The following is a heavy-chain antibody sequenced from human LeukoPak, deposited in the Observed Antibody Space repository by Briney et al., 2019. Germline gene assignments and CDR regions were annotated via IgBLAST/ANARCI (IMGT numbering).Heavy chain of an antibody. V-gene: IGHV4-30-2*01. Sequence: SETLSLTCAVSGGSISSGGYSWSWIRQPPGTGLEWIGYIYHSGSTYYNPSLKSRVTISVDRSKNQFSLKLSSVTAADTAVYYCARGDSSGYYQNWFDPWGQGTLVTVSS. D-gene: IGHD3-22*01. CDR3: ARGDSSGYYQNWFDP. CDR1: GGSISSGGYS. CDR2: IYHSGST. J-gene: IGHJ5*02.